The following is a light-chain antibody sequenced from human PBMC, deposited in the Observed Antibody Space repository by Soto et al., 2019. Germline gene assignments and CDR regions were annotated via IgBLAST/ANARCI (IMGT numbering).Light chain of an antibody. J-gene: IGKJ1*01. CDR1: QTVTTD. V-gene: IGKV3-15*01. Sequence: EIVMTQSPFTLSVSPGERATLSCRASQTVTTDLARYQQKPGQAPRLVIHGESTMATDFQARFRGCGSGTEFTLGISSLQSEDSPVYYCHQYYTWTRTFGQGTKVEVK. CDR3: HQYYTWTRT. CDR2: GES.